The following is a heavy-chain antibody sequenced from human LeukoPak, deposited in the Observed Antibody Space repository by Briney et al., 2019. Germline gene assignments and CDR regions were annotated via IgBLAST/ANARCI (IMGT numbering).Heavy chain of an antibody. CDR3: ARGRYYSTFDY. CDR2: ISYDGSNK. CDR1: GFTFSTYA. V-gene: IGHV3-30-3*01. J-gene: IGHJ4*02. Sequence: GGSLRLSCAASGFTFSTYAMSWVRQAPGKGLEWVAVISYDGSNKYYADSVKGRFTISRDNSKNTLYLQMNSPRAEDTAVYYCARGRYYSTFDYWGQGTLVTVSS. D-gene: IGHD3-10*01.